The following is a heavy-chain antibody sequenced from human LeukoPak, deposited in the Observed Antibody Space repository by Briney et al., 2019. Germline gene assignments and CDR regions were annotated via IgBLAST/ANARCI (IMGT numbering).Heavy chain of an antibody. Sequence: PGGSLRLSCAASGFTVSNSFMSWVRQAPGKGLEWVSVIYSGGSVYYADSVKGRFTISRDNSKNTLYLQMNSLRAEDTAVYYCTRVYGSGSYYSHCWGQGTLVTVSS. J-gene: IGHJ4*02. D-gene: IGHD3-10*01. CDR3: TRVYGSGSYYSHC. CDR1: GFTVSNSF. CDR2: IYSGGSV. V-gene: IGHV3-53*01.